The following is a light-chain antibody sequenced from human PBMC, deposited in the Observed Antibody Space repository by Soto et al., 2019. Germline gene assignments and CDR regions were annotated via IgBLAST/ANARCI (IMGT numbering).Light chain of an antibody. CDR2: DAS. Sequence: IRMTQSPATLSASLGDSVTITCRASENIRNLLAWYQPKPGKAPNPLIYDASTLKSGVPSRFSGSGSGTEFTLTISSLQADDFATYYCQQYNPSSTFAQGTRLE. V-gene: IGKV1-5*01. J-gene: IGKJ5*01. CDR3: QQYNPSST. CDR1: ENIRNL.